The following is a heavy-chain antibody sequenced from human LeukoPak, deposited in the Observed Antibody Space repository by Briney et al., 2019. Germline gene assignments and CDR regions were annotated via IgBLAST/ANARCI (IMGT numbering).Heavy chain of an antibody. D-gene: IGHD3-22*01. J-gene: IGHJ6*02. CDR2: IYSGGST. CDR1: GFTVSSNY. Sequence: HPGGSLRLSCAASGFTVSSNYMSWVRQAPGKGLGWVSVIYSGGSTYYADSVKGRFTISRDNSKNTLYLQMNSLRAEDTAVYYCARYYYDSSGYYYTPYYYYGMDVWGQGTTVTVSS. CDR3: ARYYYDSSGYYYTPYYYYGMDV. V-gene: IGHV3-53*01.